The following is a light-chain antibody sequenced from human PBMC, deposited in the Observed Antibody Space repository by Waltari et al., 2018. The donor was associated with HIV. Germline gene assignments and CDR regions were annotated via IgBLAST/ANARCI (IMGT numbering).Light chain of an antibody. J-gene: IGLJ2*01. CDR2: EDN. CDR1: SGSIASSY. CDR3: QSYDTTTPVV. V-gene: IGLV6-57*01. Sequence: NFMLTQPHSVSESPGKTVSISCTSSSGSIASSYVKWYQQRPGSSPTAVIFEDNQRPSGVPERFSGSIDSSSNSASLTISGLKTEDEADYYCQSYDTTTPVVFGGGTRLTVL.